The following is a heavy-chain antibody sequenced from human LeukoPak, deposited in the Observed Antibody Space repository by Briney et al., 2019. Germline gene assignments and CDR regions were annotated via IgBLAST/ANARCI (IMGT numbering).Heavy chain of an antibody. J-gene: IGHJ4*02. D-gene: IGHD6-19*01. CDR3: ARGKHRPPYSSGCLGY. Sequence: ASVKVSCKAPGYTFTSYDINWVRQATGQGLEWMGWMNPNSGNTGYAQKFQGRVTMTRNTSISTAYMELSSLRSEDTAVYYCARGKHRPPYSSGCLGYWGQGTLVTVSS. CDR1: GYTFTSYD. CDR2: MNPNSGNT. V-gene: IGHV1-8*01.